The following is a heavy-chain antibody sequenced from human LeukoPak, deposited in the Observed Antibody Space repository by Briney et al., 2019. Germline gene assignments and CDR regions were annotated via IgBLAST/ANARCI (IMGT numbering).Heavy chain of an antibody. CDR2: IIPIFGTA. CDR1: GGTFSSYA. J-gene: IGHJ3*02. CDR3: ASRYCSSTSCRSDAFDI. Sequence: SVKVSCKASGGTFSSYAISWVRQAPGQGLEWMGGIIPIFGTANYAQKFQGRVTITTDESTSTGYMELSSLSSEDTAVYYCASRYCSSTSCRSDAFDIWGQGTMVTVSS. V-gene: IGHV1-69*05. D-gene: IGHD2-2*01.